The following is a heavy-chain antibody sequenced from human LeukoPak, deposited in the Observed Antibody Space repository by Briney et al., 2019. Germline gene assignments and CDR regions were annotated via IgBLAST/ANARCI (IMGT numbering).Heavy chain of an antibody. CDR2: ISSSSSYI. D-gene: IGHD1-26*01. CDR1: EFTFGNYA. J-gene: IGHJ4*02. V-gene: IGHV3-21*01. Sequence: GGSLRLSCVVSEFTFGNYALHWVRQAPGKGLEWVSSISSSSSYIYYADSVKGRFTISRDNAKNSLYLQMNSLRAEDTAVYYCARVLAFTYSGSYGYWGQGTLVTVSS. CDR3: ARVLAFTYSGSYGY.